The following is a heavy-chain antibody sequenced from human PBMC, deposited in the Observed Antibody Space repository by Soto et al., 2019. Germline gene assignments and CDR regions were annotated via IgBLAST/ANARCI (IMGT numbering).Heavy chain of an antibody. V-gene: IGHV1-46*01. CDR1: GYTFTSFY. CDR3: ARGLTSGDY. CDR2: INPNGGST. J-gene: IGHJ4*02. Sequence: QVRLVQSGAEVKNPGASVKVSCKASGYTFTSFYIHWVRQAPGQGLEWMSIINPNGGSTNYAQNLQGRVTLTRDTSTNTVYMELSSLRSEDTAVYYCARGLTSGDYWGQGTLVTVSS.